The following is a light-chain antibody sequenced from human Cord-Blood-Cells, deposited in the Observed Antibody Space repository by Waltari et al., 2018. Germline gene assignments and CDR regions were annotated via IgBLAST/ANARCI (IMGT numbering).Light chain of an antibody. V-gene: IGKV1-5*03. CDR3: QQYNSYWT. CDR2: KAS. CDR1: QSISSW. J-gene: IGKJ1*01. Sequence: DIQMTQSPSPLPASVGDRVTITCRASQSISSWLAWYQQNPGKAPKPLIYKASSLESGVPSMFSGSGSGTEFTLTISSLQPDDFATYYCQQYNSYWTFGQGTKVEIK.